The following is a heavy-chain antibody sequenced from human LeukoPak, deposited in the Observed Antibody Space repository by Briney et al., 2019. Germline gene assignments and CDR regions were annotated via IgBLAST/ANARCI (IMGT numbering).Heavy chain of an antibody. V-gene: IGHV4-34*01. Sequence: SETLSLTCAVYGGSFSGYYWSWIRQPPGKGLEWIGEINHSGSTNYNPSLKSRVTISVDTSKNQFSLKLSSVTAADTAVYYCARGGNFRDFDYWGQGTLVTVPS. CDR2: INHSGST. D-gene: IGHD4-23*01. J-gene: IGHJ4*02. CDR1: GGSFSGYY. CDR3: ARGGNFRDFDY.